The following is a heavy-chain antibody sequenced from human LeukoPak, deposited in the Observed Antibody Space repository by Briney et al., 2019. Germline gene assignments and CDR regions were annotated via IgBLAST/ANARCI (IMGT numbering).Heavy chain of an antibody. CDR1: GFTFSNYA. CDR2: ISYDGSNK. CDR3: ARGRSGSHHFDS. J-gene: IGHJ4*02. Sequence: GRSLRLSCAASGFTFSNYAMHWVRQAPGKGLEWVAIISYDGSNKYYADSVKGRFTISRDNSKNTLYLQMNSLRADDTAVYYCARGRSGSHHFDSWGQGTLVTAPS. D-gene: IGHD3-10*01. V-gene: IGHV3-30*04.